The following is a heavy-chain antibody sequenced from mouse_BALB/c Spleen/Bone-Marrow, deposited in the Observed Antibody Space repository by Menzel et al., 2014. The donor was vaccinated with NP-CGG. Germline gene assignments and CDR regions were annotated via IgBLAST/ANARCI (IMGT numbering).Heavy chain of an antibody. J-gene: IGHJ2*02. CDR3: ARDDYDGYFDY. Sequence: QVQLQQSGPGLVAPSQSLSITCTVSGFSLTRYGVHWVRQPPGKGLEWLGVIWAGGYINYNSALMSRLSISKDNSKCQVFLKMNSLQTYDTAMYFCARDDYDGYFDYWGQGTSLTVSS. CDR1: GFSLTRYG. V-gene: IGHV2-9*02. D-gene: IGHD2-4*01. CDR2: IWAGGYI.